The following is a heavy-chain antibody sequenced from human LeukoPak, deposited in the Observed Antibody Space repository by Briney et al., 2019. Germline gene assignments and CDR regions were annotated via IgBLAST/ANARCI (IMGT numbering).Heavy chain of an antibody. Sequence: ASVKVSCKASGYTFTSYYMHWVRQAPGQGLEWMGIINPSGGSTSYAQKFQGRVTMTRDTSISTAYMELSRLRSDDTAVYYCAREYYYGSGSYYNIGWFDPWGQGTLVTVSS. CDR1: GYTFTSYY. D-gene: IGHD3-10*01. V-gene: IGHV1-46*01. CDR3: AREYYYGSGSYYNIGWFDP. CDR2: INPSGGST. J-gene: IGHJ5*02.